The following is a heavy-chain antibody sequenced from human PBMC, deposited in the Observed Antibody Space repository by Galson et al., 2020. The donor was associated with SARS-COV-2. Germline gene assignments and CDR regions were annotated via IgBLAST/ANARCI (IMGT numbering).Heavy chain of an antibody. V-gene: IGHV4-31*03. CDR1: GGSISSGGYY. CDR3: ARDPGGYSYGWDV. Sequence: SETLSLTCTVSGGSISSGGYYWSWIRPHPGKGLEWIGYIYYSGSTYYNPSLKSRVTISVDTSKNQFSLKLSSVTAADTAVYYCARDPGGYSYGWDVWGQGTTVTVSS. J-gene: IGHJ6*02. CDR2: IYYSGST. D-gene: IGHD5-18*01.